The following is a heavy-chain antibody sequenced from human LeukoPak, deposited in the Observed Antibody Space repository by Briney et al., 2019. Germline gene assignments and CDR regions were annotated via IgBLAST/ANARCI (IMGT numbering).Heavy chain of an antibody. CDR2: INHSGST. J-gene: IGHJ4*02. V-gene: IGHV4-34*01. CDR1: GGSFSGYY. CDR3: ASSESAMLDY. Sequence: SETLSLTCAVYGGSFSGYYWSWIRQPPGKGLGWIGEINHSGSTNYNPSLKSRVTISVDTSKNQFSLKLSSVTAADTAVYYCASSESAMLDYWGQGTLVTVSS.